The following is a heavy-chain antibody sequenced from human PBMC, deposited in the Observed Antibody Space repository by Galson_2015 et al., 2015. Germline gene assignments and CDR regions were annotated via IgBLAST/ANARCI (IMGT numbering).Heavy chain of an antibody. CDR1: GFSFSNSA. Sequence: SLRLSCATSGFSFSNSAMHWVRQAPGKGLEWVAIIWYDGSKTYYGDSEKGRFTISRDNSKNTLYSEMNGMTAEDTAVYYCARDSSQYGGNVIDDRGQGTLIIVSS. D-gene: IGHD4-23*01. J-gene: IGHJ4*02. CDR2: IWYDGSKT. CDR3: ARDSSQYGGNVIDD. V-gene: IGHV3-33*01.